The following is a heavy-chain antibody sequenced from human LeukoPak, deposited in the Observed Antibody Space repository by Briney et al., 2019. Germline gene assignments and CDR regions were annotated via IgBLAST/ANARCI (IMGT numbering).Heavy chain of an antibody. CDR1: GYRFTTYW. CDR2: IYPDDSDI. V-gene: IGHV5-51*01. CDR3: ARCVPEGTTTGFDY. Sequence: GESLKISCEGSGYRFTTYWIGWVRQMPGKGLEWMGIIYPDDSDIRYSPSFQGQVTISADKSISTAYLQWSSLKASDTAMYYCARCVPEGTTTGFDYWGQGTLVTVSS. J-gene: IGHJ4*02. D-gene: IGHD1-7*01.